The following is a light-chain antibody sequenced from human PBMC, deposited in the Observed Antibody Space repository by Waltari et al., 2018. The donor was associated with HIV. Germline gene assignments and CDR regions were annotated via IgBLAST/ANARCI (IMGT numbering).Light chain of an antibody. Sequence: QSVLTQPPSMSAAPGQRVTIACSGSASNFGRDFVSWYQHVPGTAPKLLIYDNTKRPSGISDRFSGSKYGTSATLAITGLQTGDEAVYYCGTWDNRLSVGVFGGGTRLTVL. J-gene: IGLJ3*02. CDR2: DNT. CDR1: ASNFGRDF. CDR3: GTWDNRLSVGV. V-gene: IGLV1-51*01.